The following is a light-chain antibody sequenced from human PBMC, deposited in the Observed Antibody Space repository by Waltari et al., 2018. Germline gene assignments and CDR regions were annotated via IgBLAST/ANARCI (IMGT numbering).Light chain of an antibody. CDR3: QQDGSSSYT. J-gene: IGKJ2*01. V-gene: IGKV3-20*01. Sequence: IVLTQSPGTLSLSPGERATLSCRASQRISSSYLAWYQQKPGQAPRLLSYGSSSRAPGIPDRFRGTASVTDFTLTSSRLEPEDCAVYYCQQDGSSSYTFGQGTKLEIK. CDR1: QRISSSY. CDR2: GSS.